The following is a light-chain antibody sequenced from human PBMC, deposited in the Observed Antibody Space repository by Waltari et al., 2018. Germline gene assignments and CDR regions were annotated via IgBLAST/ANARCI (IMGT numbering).Light chain of an antibody. Sequence: QSVLTQPPSASGTPGQRVTISCSGSSSNIGSHTVNWYQQLPGTAPKLLIYSNDQRPSGVPDRFSGSRSGTSASLAISGLQSEDEADYYCAVWDDGLSGRSWVFGGGTKLTVL. J-gene: IGLJ3*02. CDR2: SND. CDR3: AVWDDGLSGRSWV. CDR1: SSNIGSHT. V-gene: IGLV1-44*01.